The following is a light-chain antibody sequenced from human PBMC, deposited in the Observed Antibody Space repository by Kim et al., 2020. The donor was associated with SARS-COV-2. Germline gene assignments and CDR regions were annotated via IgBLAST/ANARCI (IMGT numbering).Light chain of an antibody. CDR3: QQHNDWPPWT. CDR2: GAS. Sequence: QGEPATHSCRASQSVSTNVAWYQQKPGQAPRLLIYGASARATGIPARFSGSGSGTEFTLTISSLQSDDFAVYYCQQHNDWPPWTFGQGTKVDIK. CDR1: QSVSTN. J-gene: IGKJ1*01. V-gene: IGKV3D-15*01.